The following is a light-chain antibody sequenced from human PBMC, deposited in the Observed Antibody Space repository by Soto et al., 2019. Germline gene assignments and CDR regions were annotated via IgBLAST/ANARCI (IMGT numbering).Light chain of an antibody. CDR2: DVT. V-gene: IGLV2-14*01. Sequence: QSVLTQPASVSGSPGQSIAISCTGTSSDVGGYNYVSWYQQHPGKAPKLITYDVTNRPSGVSNRFSGSKSGNTASLTISGLQAEDEADYYCGSYTSSSTYVFGTGTKVTVL. J-gene: IGLJ1*01. CDR1: SSDVGGYNY. CDR3: GSYTSSSTYV.